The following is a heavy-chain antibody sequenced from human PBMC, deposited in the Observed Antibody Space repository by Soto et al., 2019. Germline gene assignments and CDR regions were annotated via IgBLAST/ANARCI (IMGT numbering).Heavy chain of an antibody. D-gene: IGHD2-8*02. CDR1: GFTFHTYS. Sequence: GGSLRLSCAASGFTFHTYSMNWVRQAPGKGLECVSSIDSGSNFIHYADSVKGRFTISRDNANNSLYLQMNSLRAEDSAVYYCASAGGTFWGQGALVTVSS. V-gene: IGHV3-21*01. CDR2: IDSGSNFI. J-gene: IGHJ4*02. CDR3: ASAGGTF.